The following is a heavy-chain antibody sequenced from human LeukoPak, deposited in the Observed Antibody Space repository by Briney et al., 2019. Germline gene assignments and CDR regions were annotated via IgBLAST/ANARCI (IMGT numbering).Heavy chain of an antibody. J-gene: IGHJ6*03. D-gene: IGHD6-13*01. CDR2: MNPNSGNT. CDR1: GYTFTSYD. Sequence: ASVKVSCKASGYTFTSYDINWVRQATGQGLEWMGWMNPNSGNTGYAQKFQGRVTMTRNTSISTAYMELSSLRSEDTAVYYCARGPYSSSWYSLRYYYYYMDVWGKWTTVTVSS. CDR3: ARGPYSSSWYSLRYYYYYMDV. V-gene: IGHV1-8*01.